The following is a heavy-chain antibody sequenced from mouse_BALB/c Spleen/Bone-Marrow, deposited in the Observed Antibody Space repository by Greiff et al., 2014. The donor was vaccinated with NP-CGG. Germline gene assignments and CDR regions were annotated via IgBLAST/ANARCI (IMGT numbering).Heavy chain of an antibody. CDR1: GFNIKDTY. CDR3: ALYYDYDVGY. V-gene: IGHV14-3*02. CDR2: IDPANGNT. Sequence: EVQLQQSGADLVKPGASVKLSCTASGFNIKDTYMHWVKQRPEQGLEWIGRIDPANGNTKYDPKFQGKATITADTSSNTAYLQLSSLTSEDTAVYYCALYYDYDVGYWGQGTTLTVSS. J-gene: IGHJ2*01. D-gene: IGHD2-4*01.